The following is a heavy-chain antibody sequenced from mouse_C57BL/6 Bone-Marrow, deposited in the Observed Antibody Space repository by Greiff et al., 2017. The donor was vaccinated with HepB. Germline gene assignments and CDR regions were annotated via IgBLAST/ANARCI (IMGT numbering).Heavy chain of an antibody. V-gene: IGHV5-9-1*02. CDR1: GFTFSSYA. CDR3: TRDQGLDYSNYCFDD. D-gene: IGHD2-5*01. CDR2: ISSGGDYI. J-gene: IGHJ2*01. Sequence: EVKLMESGEGLVKPGGSLKLSCAASGFTFSSYAMPWVRQTPEKRLEWVAYISSGGDYIYYADTVKGRFTIARDNARNTLYLQMSSLKSEDTAMYYCTRDQGLDYSNYCFDDWGQGTTLTVSS.